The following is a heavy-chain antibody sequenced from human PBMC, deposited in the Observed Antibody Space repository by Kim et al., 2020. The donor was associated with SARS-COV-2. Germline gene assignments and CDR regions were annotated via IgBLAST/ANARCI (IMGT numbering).Heavy chain of an antibody. D-gene: IGHD1-26*01. J-gene: IGHJ5*02. CDR2: FDPEDGET. CDR3: ATGVGMGVPSWLDP. CDR1: GYTLTELS. Sequence: ASVKVSCKVSGYTLTELSMHWVRQAPGKGLEWMGGFDPEDGETIYAQKFQGRVTMTEDTSTDTAYMELSSLRSEDTAVYYCATGVGMGVPSWLDPWGQGTLVTVSS. V-gene: IGHV1-24*01.